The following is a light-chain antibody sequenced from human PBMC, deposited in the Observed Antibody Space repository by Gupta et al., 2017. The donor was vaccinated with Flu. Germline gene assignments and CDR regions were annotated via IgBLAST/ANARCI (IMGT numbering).Light chain of an antibody. CDR1: QSRRHSNGNNY. J-gene: IGKJ3*01. CDR3: RQTRQDPHFT. V-gene: IGKV2-28*01. CDR2: LGS. Sequence: DIVMTQSPPSLPVTPGEPASISCRSSQSRRHSNGNNYLDWYLQKPGQSPQLLIYLGSTRDAGVPDRISGSGSGTDFTLKISRGEAEDVGVYYCRQTRQDPHFTFGHGTKVDIK.